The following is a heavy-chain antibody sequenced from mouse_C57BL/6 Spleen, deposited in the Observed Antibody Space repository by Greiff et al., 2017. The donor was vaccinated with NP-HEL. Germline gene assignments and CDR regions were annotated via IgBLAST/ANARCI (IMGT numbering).Heavy chain of an antibody. CDR3: ERYGGTDYFDY. Sequence: QVQLQQPGAELVMPGASVKLSCKASGYTFTSYWMHWVKQRPGQGLEWIGEIDPSDSYTNYNQKFKGKSTLPVDKSSSTAYMQLSSLTSEDSAVYYCERYGGTDYFDYWGQGTTLTVSS. CDR1: GYTFTSYW. J-gene: IGHJ2*01. V-gene: IGHV1-69*01. CDR2: IDPSDSYT. D-gene: IGHD1-1*01.